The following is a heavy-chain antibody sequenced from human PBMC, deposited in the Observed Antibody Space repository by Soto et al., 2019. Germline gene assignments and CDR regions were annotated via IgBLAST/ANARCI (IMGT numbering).Heavy chain of an antibody. D-gene: IGHD3-10*01. CDR2: IYWDDDK. V-gene: IGHV2-5*08. Sequence: TLSLTCTVSGGSISSYYWSWIRQPPGKGLEWLALIYWDDDKRYSPSLKSRLTITKDTSKNQVVLTMTNMDPVDTATYYCAHSGYYYGSGSYYPPPFDYWGQGTLVTVSS. J-gene: IGHJ4*02. CDR1: GGSISSYYW. CDR3: AHSGYYYGSGSYYPPPFDY.